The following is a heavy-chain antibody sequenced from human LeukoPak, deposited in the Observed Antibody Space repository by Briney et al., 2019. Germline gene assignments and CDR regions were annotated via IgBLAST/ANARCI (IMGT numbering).Heavy chain of an antibody. Sequence: PGGSLRLSCAASGFTFSSYGMSWVRQAPGKGLEWVSAISGSGGSTYYADSVKGRFTISRDNSKNTLYLQMNSLRAEDTAVYYCAKEVLRHYYDSSGYPDYWGQGTLVTVSS. D-gene: IGHD3-22*01. CDR2: ISGSGGST. J-gene: IGHJ4*02. V-gene: IGHV3-23*01. CDR1: GFTFSSYG. CDR3: AKEVLRHYYDSSGYPDY.